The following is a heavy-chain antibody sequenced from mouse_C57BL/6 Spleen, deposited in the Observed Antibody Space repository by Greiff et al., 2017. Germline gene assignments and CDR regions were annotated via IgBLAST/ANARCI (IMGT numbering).Heavy chain of an antibody. V-gene: IGHV1-26*01. CDR2: INPNNGGT. CDR1: GYTFTDYY. CDR3: ARLRDDGFDY. Sequence: VQLQQSGPELVKPGASVKISCKASGYTFTDYYMNWVKQSHGKSLEWIGDINPNNGGTSYNQKFKGKATLTVDKSSSTAYMELRSLTSEDSAVYYCARLRDDGFDYWGQGTTLTVSS. J-gene: IGHJ2*01. D-gene: IGHD2-3*01.